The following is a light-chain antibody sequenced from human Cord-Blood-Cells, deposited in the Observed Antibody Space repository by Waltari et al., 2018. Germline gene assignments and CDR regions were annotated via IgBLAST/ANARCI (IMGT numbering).Light chain of an antibody. V-gene: IGLV2-14*01. J-gene: IGLJ1*01. CDR2: EVS. CDR3: SSYTSSSTPV. Sequence: QSALTQPASVSGSPGQSITIPCPGTSSDVGGYNYVSWYQQPPGKAPKLMIYEVSNRPSGVSNRFSGSKSGNTASLTISGLQAEDEADYYCSSYTSSSTPVFGTGTKVTVL. CDR1: SSDVGGYNY.